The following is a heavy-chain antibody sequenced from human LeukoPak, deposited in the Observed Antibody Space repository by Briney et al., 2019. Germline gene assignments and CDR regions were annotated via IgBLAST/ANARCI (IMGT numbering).Heavy chain of an antibody. V-gene: IGHV4-39*07. D-gene: IGHD5-18*01. CDR1: GGSISSSSYY. CDR2: IYYSGST. CDR3: ARDLIGYPPGLWFD. Sequence: SETLSLTCTVSGGSISSSSYYWGWIRQPPGKGLEWIGSIYYSGSTYYNPSLKSRVTISVDTSKNQFSLKLSSVTAADTAVYYCARDLIGYPPGLWFDWGQGTLVTVSS. J-gene: IGHJ4*02.